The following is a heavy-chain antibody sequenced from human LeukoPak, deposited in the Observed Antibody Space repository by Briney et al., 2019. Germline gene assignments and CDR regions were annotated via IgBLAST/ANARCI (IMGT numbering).Heavy chain of an antibody. Sequence: SVKVSCKASGGTFSSYAISWVRQAPGQGPEWMGRIIPIFGTANYAQKFQGRVTITTDESTSTAYMELSSLRSEDTAVYYCARPAEVIDGDYDAFDIWGQGTMVIVSS. V-gene: IGHV1-69*05. CDR2: IIPIFGTA. J-gene: IGHJ3*02. CDR3: ARPAEVIDGDYDAFDI. CDR1: GGTFSSYA. D-gene: IGHD4-17*01.